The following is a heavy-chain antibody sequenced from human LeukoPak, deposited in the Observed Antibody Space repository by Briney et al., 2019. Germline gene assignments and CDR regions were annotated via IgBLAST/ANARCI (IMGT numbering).Heavy chain of an antibody. V-gene: IGHV1-69*13. CDR2: IIPIFGTA. Sequence: ASVKVSCKASGGTFSSYAISWVRQAPGQGLEWMGGIIPIFGTANYAQKFQGRVTITADESTSTAYMELSSLRSEDTAVYYCARDSGSYYGDDYWGQGTLVTVSS. D-gene: IGHD1-26*01. J-gene: IGHJ4*02. CDR3: ARDSGSYYGDDY. CDR1: GGTFSSYA.